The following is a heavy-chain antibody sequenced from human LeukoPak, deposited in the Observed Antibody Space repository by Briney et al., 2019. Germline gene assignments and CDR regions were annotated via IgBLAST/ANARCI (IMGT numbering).Heavy chain of an antibody. V-gene: IGHV3-15*05. Sequence: GGSLRLSCAASGFTFSNAWMTWVRQAPGKGLEGVGRIYRNADGGTTDYAAPVKGRFTISRDDSKNTLYLQMNSLKTEDTAVYYCTTDSYCSTTTCYASSNYYYGLDAWGQGTSVTVSS. J-gene: IGHJ6*02. CDR1: GFTFSNAW. CDR2: IYRNADGGTT. CDR3: TTDSYCSTTTCYASSNYYYGLDA. D-gene: IGHD2-2*01.